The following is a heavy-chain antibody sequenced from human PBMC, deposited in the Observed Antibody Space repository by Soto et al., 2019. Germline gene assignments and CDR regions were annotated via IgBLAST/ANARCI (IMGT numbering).Heavy chain of an antibody. CDR1: GFTFNAYA. V-gene: IGHV3-23*01. CDR3: ARVASDYINSVDH. D-gene: IGHD4-4*01. Sequence: DVQLLESGGGLVQPGGSLRLSCAASGFTFNAYAMTWVRQAPGKGLEWVSAIAGSGGNRYYAGAVRGRFTISRDNSKDTVDLQMNSLRVEDTAVYYCARVASDYINSVDHWGQGILVSVSS. CDR2: IAGSGGNR. J-gene: IGHJ4*02.